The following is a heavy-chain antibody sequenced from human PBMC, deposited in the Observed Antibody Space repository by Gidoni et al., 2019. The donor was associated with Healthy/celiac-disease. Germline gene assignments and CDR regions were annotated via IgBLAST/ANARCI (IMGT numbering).Heavy chain of an antibody. CDR1: GSSLRSVGYY. J-gene: IGHJ3*02. V-gene: IGHV4-31*03. D-gene: IGHD2-15*01. CDR3: ASSIRVVAATEGYAFDI. CDR2: IYYCGRT. Sequence: QVQLQESGPGLVKPSQTLSLSCTVSGSSLRSVGYYWSWSRQQPGKGLEWIGYIYYCGRTYYNPSLKRRVTISVDTSKNQFSLKLSSVTAADTAVYYCASSIRVVAATEGYAFDIWGQGTMVTVSS.